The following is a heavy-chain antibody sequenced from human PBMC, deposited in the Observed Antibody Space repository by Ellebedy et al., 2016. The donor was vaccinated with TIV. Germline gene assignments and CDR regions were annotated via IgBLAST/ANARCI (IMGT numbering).Heavy chain of an antibody. CDR3: ARFSVSGMFNY. V-gene: IGHV4-59*01. Sequence: MPSETLSLTCTVSGGSITSYYWNWIRQPPGKGLEWIGYIYYSGSTHYNPSLESRVTISVDTSKNQFSLKLSSVTAADTAVYYCARFSVSGMFNYWGQGTLVTVSS. J-gene: IGHJ4*02. CDR2: IYYSGST. D-gene: IGHD6-19*01. CDR1: GGSITSYY.